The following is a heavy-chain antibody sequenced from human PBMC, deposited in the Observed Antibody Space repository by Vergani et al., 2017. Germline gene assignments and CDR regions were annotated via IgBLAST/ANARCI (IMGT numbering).Heavy chain of an antibody. D-gene: IGHD3-10*01. Sequence: EVQLEESGGGLVLPGRSLRLSCVASGFTSAGYAMHWVRQAPGEGLEWVSGISWNSNSIGYADSVKGRFTISRDNAKNSLYLQMNGLRAEDTALYYCAKDLGTSSGGGWFDPWGQGTLVTVSS. V-gene: IGHV3-9*02. CDR2: ISWNSNSI. CDR3: AKDLGTSSGGGWFDP. CDR1: GFTSAGYA. J-gene: IGHJ5*02.